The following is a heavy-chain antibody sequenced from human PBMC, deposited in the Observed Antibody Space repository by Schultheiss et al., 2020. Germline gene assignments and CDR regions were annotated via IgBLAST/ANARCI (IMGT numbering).Heavy chain of an antibody. CDR2: IYYSGST. J-gene: IGHJ3*02. CDR1: GGSISSSSYY. D-gene: IGHD5-12*01. CDR3: ARSSGYDSVAFDI. V-gene: IGHV4-61*05. Sequence: SETLSLTCTVSGGSISSSSYYWGWIRQHPGKGLEWIGYIYYSGSTNYNPSLKSRVTISVDTSKNQFSLKLSSVTAADTAVYYCARSSGYDSVAFDIWGQGTMVTVSS.